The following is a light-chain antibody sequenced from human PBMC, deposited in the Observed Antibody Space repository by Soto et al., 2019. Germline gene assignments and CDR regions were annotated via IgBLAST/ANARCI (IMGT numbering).Light chain of an antibody. CDR2: GVS. CDR1: QSVSSSY. CDR3: GQFVSSPPRT. V-gene: IGKV3-20*01. J-gene: IGKJ1*01. Sequence: EIVLTQSPVTLSLSPGEGATLSCRASQSVSSSYLAWYQQKPGQAPRLLLYGVSNRATGIPDRFSGSGSGTDFILTISRLEPEDFALYYCGQFVSSPPRTFGQGTKVDIK.